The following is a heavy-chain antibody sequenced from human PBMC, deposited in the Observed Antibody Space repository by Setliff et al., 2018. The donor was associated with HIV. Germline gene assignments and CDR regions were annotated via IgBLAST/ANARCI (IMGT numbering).Heavy chain of an antibody. D-gene: IGHD3-10*01. CDR3: ARRIDDSGSFPDKNWFDT. CDR2: IYSSGRT. CDR1: GGSISNYY. J-gene: IGHJ5*02. V-gene: IGHV4-4*07. Sequence: SETLSLTCTVSGGSISNYYWSWIRQPAEKGLEWIGRIYSSGRTNYNPSLKSRVTMSIDTSKNQFSLRLTSVTAADTAVYYCARRIDDSGSFPDKNWFDTWGQGSLVTVSS.